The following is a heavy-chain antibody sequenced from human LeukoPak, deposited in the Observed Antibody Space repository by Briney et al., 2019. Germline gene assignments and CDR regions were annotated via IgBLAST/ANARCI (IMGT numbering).Heavy chain of an antibody. CDR2: INSDGSST. Sequence: PGGSPRLSCAASGFTFSSYWMHWVRHAPGKGLVWVSRINSDGSSTSYADSVKGRFTISRDNAKNTLYLQMNSLRAEDTAVYYCARADYGAIDAFDIWGQGTMVTVSA. V-gene: IGHV3-74*01. CDR3: ARADYGAIDAFDI. CDR1: GFTFSSYW. J-gene: IGHJ3*02. D-gene: IGHD4-17*01.